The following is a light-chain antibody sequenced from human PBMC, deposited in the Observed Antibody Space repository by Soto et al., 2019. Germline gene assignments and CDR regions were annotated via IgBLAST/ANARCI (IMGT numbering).Light chain of an antibody. J-gene: IGLJ3*02. CDR2: EVF. CDR1: GGDVGAYNY. V-gene: IGLV2-14*01. CDR3: SSYTTSNTVV. Sequence: QLVLTQPASVSGSPGQSITISCAGTGGDVGAYNYVSWYQQHPGKAPKLMIYEVFRRPSGISNRFSASKSGNTASLTISTLQAEDEADYYCSSYTTSNTVVFGGGTKLTVL.